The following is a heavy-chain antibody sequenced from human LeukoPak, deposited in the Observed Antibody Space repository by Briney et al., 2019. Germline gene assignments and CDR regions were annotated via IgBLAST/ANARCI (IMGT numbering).Heavy chain of an antibody. CDR2: ISGTGGTT. Sequence: GGSLRLSCVASGFTFSSYTMSWVRQALGKGLEWVSVISGTGGTTYYADSVKGRFTISRDNSKNTLYLQMDSLRAEDTAVYYWAKHDYGNNKAVDSWGQGTLVTVSS. CDR1: GFTFSSYT. J-gene: IGHJ4*02. CDR3: AKHDYGNNKAVDS. V-gene: IGHV3-23*01. D-gene: IGHD4-17*01.